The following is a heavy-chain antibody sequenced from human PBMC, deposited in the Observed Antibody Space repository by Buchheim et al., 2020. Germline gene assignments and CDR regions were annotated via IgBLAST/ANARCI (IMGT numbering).Heavy chain of an antibody. CDR1: GGSLSSGGYY. Sequence: QVQLQESGPGLVKPSQTLSLTCTVSGGSLSSGGYYWSWIRPHPGKGLEWVGYIYYSGRPYYNPSLKSRVTITVDKYKNQFSLNLSSVTAADTAVYYCARNPMGDCSSTSCYDGWFDPWGQGTL. CDR2: IYYSGRP. J-gene: IGHJ5*02. V-gene: IGHV4-31*03. D-gene: IGHD2-2*01. CDR3: ARNPMGDCSSTSCYDGWFDP.